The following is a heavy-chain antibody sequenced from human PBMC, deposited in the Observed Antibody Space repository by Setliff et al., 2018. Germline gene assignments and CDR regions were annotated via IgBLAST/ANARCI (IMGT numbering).Heavy chain of an antibody. J-gene: IGHJ6*04. D-gene: IGHD3-10*01. V-gene: IGHV1-2*02. CDR2: INPRTGVT. CDR1: GYTFTGHY. CDR3: ARGTDYHGSGSYWAKDV. Sequence: ASVKVSCKASGYTFTGHYIHWVRQAPGQGLVWMGWINPRTGVTNSAQKFQGRVTMTRDASITTVYMDLSRLKSDDTAVYYCARGTDYHGSGSYWAKDVWGKGTTVTVSS.